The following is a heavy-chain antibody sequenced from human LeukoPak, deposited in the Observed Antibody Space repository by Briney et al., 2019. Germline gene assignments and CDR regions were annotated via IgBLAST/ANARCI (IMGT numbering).Heavy chain of an antibody. V-gene: IGHV3-23*01. CDR1: GFTFSTYV. Sequence: PGGSLRLSCAASGFTFSTYVMNWFRPAPGKGQWWVSTLSVGAESLFYADSVKGRFTISRDNSKNTLYLKMSSLRAEDTAVYYCAREGPFWSGNYQGNWGQGTLVTVSS. CDR3: AREGPFWSGNYQGN. J-gene: IGHJ4*02. CDR2: LSVGAESL. D-gene: IGHD3-3*01.